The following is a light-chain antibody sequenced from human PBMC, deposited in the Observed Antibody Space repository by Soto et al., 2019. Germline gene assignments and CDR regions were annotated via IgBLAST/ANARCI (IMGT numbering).Light chain of an antibody. CDR3: QQYNNWPSGT. Sequence: EIVMTQSPATLSVSQGERATLSCRASQSVSSNLAWYQQKPGQAPRLLIYGASTRATGIPARFSGSGSGTEFTLTISSLQSEDFAVYYCQQYNNWPSGTFGQGTKLEIK. J-gene: IGKJ2*01. CDR2: GAS. V-gene: IGKV3-15*01. CDR1: QSVSSN.